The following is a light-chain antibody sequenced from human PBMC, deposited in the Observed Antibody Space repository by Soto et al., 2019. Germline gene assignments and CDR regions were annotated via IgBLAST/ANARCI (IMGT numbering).Light chain of an antibody. CDR3: QQRSNWPPST. Sequence: EIVLTQSPATLSLSPGERATLSCRASRSVSSYLAWYQQKPGQAPRLLIYDASNRATGIPARFSGSGSGTDFTLTISSLEPEDFAVYYCQQRSNWPPSTFGQGTRWIS. CDR2: DAS. CDR1: RSVSSY. J-gene: IGKJ1*01. V-gene: IGKV3-11*01.